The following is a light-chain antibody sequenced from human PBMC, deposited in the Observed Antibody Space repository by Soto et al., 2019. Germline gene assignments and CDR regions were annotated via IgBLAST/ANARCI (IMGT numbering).Light chain of an antibody. CDR2: TDN. V-gene: IGLV6-57*03. Sequence: NFMLTQPHSVSESPGKTVTISCTRSSGSIASNHVQWYQQRPGSAPTTVIYTDNQRPSGVPDRFSGSIDSSSNSASLTISGLKTEDEADYYCQSYDSNNVLFGGRTKLTVL. CDR3: QSYDSNNVL. J-gene: IGLJ2*01. CDR1: SGSIASNH.